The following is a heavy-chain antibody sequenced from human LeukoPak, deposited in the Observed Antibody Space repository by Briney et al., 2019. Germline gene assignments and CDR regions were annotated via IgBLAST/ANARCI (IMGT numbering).Heavy chain of an antibody. CDR1: GFTFSSYE. V-gene: IGHV3-48*03. CDR2: ISSSGSTI. J-gene: IGHJ4*02. CDR3: ARDSGGGSSGWYDLDY. D-gene: IGHD6-19*01. Sequence: GGSLRLSCAASGFTFSSYEMNWVRQAPGKGLEWVSYISSSGSTIYYADSVKGRFTISRDNAKNSLYLQMNSLRAEDTAVYYCARDSGGGSSGWYDLDYWGQGTLVTVSS.